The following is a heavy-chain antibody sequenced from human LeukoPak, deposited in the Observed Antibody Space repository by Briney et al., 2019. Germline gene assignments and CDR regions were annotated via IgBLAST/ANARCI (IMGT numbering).Heavy chain of an antibody. Sequence: GGSLRLSCAASGFTFSDYYMSWIRQAPGKGLEWVSYISSSGSTIYYADSVKGRFTISRDNAKNSLYLQMNSLRAEDTAVYYCAKDRTITMIVVVITIFDYWGQGTLVTVSS. CDR2: ISSSGSTI. V-gene: IGHV3-11*01. CDR3: AKDRTITMIVVVITIFDY. J-gene: IGHJ4*02. CDR1: GFTFSDYY. D-gene: IGHD3-22*01.